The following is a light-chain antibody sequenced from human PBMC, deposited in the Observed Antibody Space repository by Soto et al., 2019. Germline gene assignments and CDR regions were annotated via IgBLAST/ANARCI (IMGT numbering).Light chain of an antibody. CDR1: QSVSSSY. Sequence: EIVLTQSPATLSLSPGERATLSCRASQSVSSSYLAWYQQKPGQAPKVLIYRASSRATGIPDRFSGSGSGTDFTLTISRLEPEDFAVYYCQQYGSSPLTFGGGTRLE. CDR3: QQYGSSPLT. V-gene: IGKV3-20*01. CDR2: RAS. J-gene: IGKJ5*01.